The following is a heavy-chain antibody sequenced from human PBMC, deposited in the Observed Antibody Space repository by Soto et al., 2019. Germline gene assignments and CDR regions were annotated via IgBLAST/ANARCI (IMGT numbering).Heavy chain of an antibody. CDR1: GGTFNIYA. CDR3: ACGERITKMMVGPSGKWFDP. CDR2: IIPVSGST. D-gene: IGHD3-22*01. Sequence: ASVKVSCKASGGTFNIYAIDWVRQAPGQGLEWMGGIIPVSGSTNYAQKFQGRVSITADQSTSTAYMEMSSLRSDDTAVYYCACGERITKMMVGPSGKWFDPWGQGTLVTVSS. J-gene: IGHJ5*02. V-gene: IGHV1-69*13.